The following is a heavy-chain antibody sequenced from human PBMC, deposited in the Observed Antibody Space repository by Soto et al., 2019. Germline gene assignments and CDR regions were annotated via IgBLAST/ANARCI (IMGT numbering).Heavy chain of an antibody. Sequence: EVQLLESGGGLAQPGGSLRLSCAASGFTFSSHVMGWVRQAPGKGLEWVSCIHGSGGRTDYARSVKGRFTISRDNSKXXXXXQMDSLRVXXXXXXXXXXDGXELTAVLRASYFFDYWGQGTLVTVSS. D-gene: IGHD2-21*02. CDR1: GFTFSSHV. CDR2: IHGSGGRT. J-gene: IGHJ4*02. V-gene: IGHV3-23*01. CDR3: XXDGXELTAVLRASYFFDY.